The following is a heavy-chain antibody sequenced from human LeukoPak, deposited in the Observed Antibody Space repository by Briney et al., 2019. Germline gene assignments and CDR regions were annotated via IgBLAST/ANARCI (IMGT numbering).Heavy chain of an antibody. Sequence: SETLSLTCTVSGVSISSYYWSWIRQSPGKGLEWIGYVYYNGSPNYNPSLRSRLTISIDTSKNQFSLKLSSVTAADTAVYYCARHGSDWAFDFWGRGTLVTVSS. V-gene: IGHV4-59*08. CDR3: ARHGSDWAFDF. CDR2: VYYNGSP. CDR1: GVSISSYY. J-gene: IGHJ4*02. D-gene: IGHD6-19*01.